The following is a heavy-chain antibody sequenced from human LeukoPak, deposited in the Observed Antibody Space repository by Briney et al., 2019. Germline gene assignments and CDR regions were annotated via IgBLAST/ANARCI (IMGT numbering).Heavy chain of an antibody. CDR1: GFIFDDYA. CDR3: AKGREDPAMDSFDC. CDR2: ISWNSGSI. D-gene: IGHD5-18*01. J-gene: IGHJ4*02. V-gene: IGHV3-9*03. Sequence: GGSLRLSCAASGFIFDDYAMHWVRQAPGKGLEWVSGISWNSGSIGYADSVKGRFTISRDNAKNSLFLQMNSLRAEDMALYYCAKGREDPAMDSFDCWGQGTLVTVSS.